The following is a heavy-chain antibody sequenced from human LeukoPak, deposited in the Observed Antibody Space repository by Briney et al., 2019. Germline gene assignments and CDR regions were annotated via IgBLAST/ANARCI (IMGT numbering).Heavy chain of an antibody. CDR2: IYTSGST. D-gene: IGHD3-3*01. CDR1: GGSISSGSYY. J-gene: IGHJ6*03. Sequence: SETLSLTCTVPGGSISSGSYYWSWIRQPAGKGLEWIGRIYTSGSTNYNPSLKSRVTISVDTSKNQFSLKLSSVTAADTAVYYCARTYYDFWSGQRFFYYYMDVWGKGTTVTVSS. CDR3: ARTYYDFWSGQRFFYYYMDV. V-gene: IGHV4-61*02.